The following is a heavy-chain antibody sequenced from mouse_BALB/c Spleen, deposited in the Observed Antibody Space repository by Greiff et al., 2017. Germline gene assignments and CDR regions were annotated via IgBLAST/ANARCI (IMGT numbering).Heavy chain of an antibody. D-gene: IGHD2-4*01. CDR1: GYAFTNYL. CDR3: ARCYDYDYYFDY. CDR2: INPGSGGT. J-gene: IGHJ2*01. V-gene: IGHV1-54*01. Sequence: VQGVESGAELVRPGTSVKVSCKASGYAFTNYLIEWVKQRPGQGLEWIGVINPGSGGTNYNEKFKGKATLTADKSSSTAYMQLSSLTSDDSAVYFCARCYDYDYYFDYWGQGTTLTVSS.